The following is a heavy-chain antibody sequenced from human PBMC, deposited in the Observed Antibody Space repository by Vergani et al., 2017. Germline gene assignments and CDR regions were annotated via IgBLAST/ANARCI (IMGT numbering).Heavy chain of an antibody. J-gene: IGHJ4*02. Sequence: EVQLVESGGGLVQPGRSLRLFCAASGFTLDDYAMHWVRQAPGKGLEWVSGISWYSGSIGYADSVKGRFTISRDNAKNSLYLQMNRLRAEDTAMYYCAKDRGGGYSDGFDYWGQGTLVTVSS. CDR2: ISWYSGSI. D-gene: IGHD5-18*01. V-gene: IGHV3-9*01. CDR3: AKDRGGGYSDGFDY. CDR1: GFTLDDYA.